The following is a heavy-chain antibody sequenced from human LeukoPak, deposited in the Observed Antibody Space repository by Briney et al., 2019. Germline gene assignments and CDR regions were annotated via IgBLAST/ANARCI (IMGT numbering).Heavy chain of an antibody. CDR1: GGSFSGYY. J-gene: IGHJ6*02. Sequence: SETLSLTCAVYGGSFSGYYWSWIRQPPGKELDWIGEINHSGSTNYNPSLNSRVTISVDTCKNQFSLKLSSVTAAGTAVYYCARRGRRTYYYYGMDVWGQGTTVTVSS. D-gene: IGHD3-16*01. V-gene: IGHV4-34*01. CDR2: INHSGST. CDR3: ARRGRRTYYYYGMDV.